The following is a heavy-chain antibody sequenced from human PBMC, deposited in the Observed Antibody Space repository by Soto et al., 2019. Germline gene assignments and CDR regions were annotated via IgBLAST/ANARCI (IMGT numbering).Heavy chain of an antibody. V-gene: IGHV1-69*12. CDR2: IIPIFGTA. Sequence: QVQLVQSGAEVKKPGSSVKVSCKASGGTFSSYAISWVRQAPGQGLEWMGGIIPIFGTANYAQKFQGRVTITADESTSTVYLELRSRISEDTAVYYCAVHGGLYNWNYGDYYFGMDVLCQGTTVTVSS. CDR3: AVHGGLYNWNYGDYYFGMDV. D-gene: IGHD1-7*01. J-gene: IGHJ6*02. CDR1: GGTFSSYA.